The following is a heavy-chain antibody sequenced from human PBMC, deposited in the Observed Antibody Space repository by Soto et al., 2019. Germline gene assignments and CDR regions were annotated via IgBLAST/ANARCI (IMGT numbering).Heavy chain of an antibody. J-gene: IGHJ2*01. V-gene: IGHV3-30*18. CDR3: AKDYTVVGTAIGSWQFER. CDR1: GFTFSSYG. Sequence: QVQLVESGGGVVQPGGSLRLSCAASGFTFSSYGMHWVRQAPGKGLEWVAVISYDGSNKYYADSVKGRFTISRDNAKNPRYRQMNSLRAEGQAVYYCAKDYTVVGTAIGSWQFERWARVTLVTVCS. D-gene: IGHD2-21*02. CDR2: ISYDGSNK.